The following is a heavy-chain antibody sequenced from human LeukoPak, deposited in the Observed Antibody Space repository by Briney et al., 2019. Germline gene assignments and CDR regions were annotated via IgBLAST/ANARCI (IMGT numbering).Heavy chain of an antibody. CDR1: GYTFTSYG. Sequence: ASVKVSCKASGYTFTSYGLSWVRQAPGQGLEWMGWISTYNDNTHYAQKFQGRVTVTTDTSTNTAYMELRSLRSDDTAVYYCAREMAVAGSGVIDSWGQGTLVTVSS. D-gene: IGHD6-19*01. CDR2: ISTYNDNT. CDR3: AREMAVAGSGVIDS. J-gene: IGHJ4*02. V-gene: IGHV1-18*01.